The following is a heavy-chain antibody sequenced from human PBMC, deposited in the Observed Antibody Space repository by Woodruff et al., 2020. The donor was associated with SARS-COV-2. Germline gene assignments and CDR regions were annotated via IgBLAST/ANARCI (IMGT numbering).Heavy chain of an antibody. CDR2: ISYDGSNK. J-gene: IGHJ4*02. Sequence: VRQAPGKGLEWVAVISYDGSNKYYADSVKGRFTISRDNSKNTLYLQMNSLRAEDTAVYYCAKEPGEMVYAAPFDYWGQGT. V-gene: IGHV3-30*18. CDR3: AKEPGEMVYAAPFDY. D-gene: IGHD2-8*01.